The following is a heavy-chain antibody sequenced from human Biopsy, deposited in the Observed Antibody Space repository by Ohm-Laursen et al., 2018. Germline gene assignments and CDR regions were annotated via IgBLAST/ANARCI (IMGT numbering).Heavy chain of an antibody. J-gene: IGHJ4*02. Sequence: ASVKVSCKSSGCTFTDYYIHWVRQAPGQGPEWMGWINPKSGGTKYAQKFQGRVTMTRDTSIDTVHMELSRLTSDDTALYYCAKDCGLGGDRDYWGQGTLVTVSS. CDR1: GCTFTDYY. V-gene: IGHV1-2*02. CDR3: AKDCGLGGDRDY. CDR2: INPKSGGT. D-gene: IGHD2-21*01.